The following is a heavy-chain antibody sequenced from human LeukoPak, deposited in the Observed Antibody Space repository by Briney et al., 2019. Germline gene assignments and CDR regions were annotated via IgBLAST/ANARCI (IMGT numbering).Heavy chain of an antibody. Sequence: TSETLSLTCTVSGGSISSDTYFWSWIRQPAGKGLEWIGRISSTGRTDYNPSLTSRVTISVDTSKNQFSLKLSSVTAAGTAVYYCARGYYYGSGSYWYYMDVWGKGTTVTVSS. CDR2: ISSTGRT. D-gene: IGHD3-10*01. CDR3: ARGYYYGSGSYWYYMDV. J-gene: IGHJ6*03. V-gene: IGHV4-61*02. CDR1: GGSISSDTYF.